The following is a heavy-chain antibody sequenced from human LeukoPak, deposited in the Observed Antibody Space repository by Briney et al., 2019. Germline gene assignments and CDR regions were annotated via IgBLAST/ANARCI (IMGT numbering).Heavy chain of an antibody. CDR2: IIPIFGTA. D-gene: IGHD5-18*01. CDR1: VGTFSSYA. J-gene: IGHJ4*02. Sequence: SVKVSCKASVGTFSSYAISWVRQAPGQGLGWMGGIIPIFGTANYAQKFQGRVTITTDESTSTAYMELSSLRSEDTAVYYCASIRGYSYGSFDYWGQGTLVTVSS. CDR3: ASIRGYSYGSFDY. V-gene: IGHV1-69*05.